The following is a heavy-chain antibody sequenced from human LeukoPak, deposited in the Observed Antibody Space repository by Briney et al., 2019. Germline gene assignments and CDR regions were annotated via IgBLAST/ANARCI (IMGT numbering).Heavy chain of an antibody. CDR2: IKQDGSEK. D-gene: IGHD3-22*01. J-gene: IGHJ3*02. Sequence: PGGSLRLSCAASGFTFSSYWMSWVRRAPGKGLEWVANIKQDGSEKYYVDSVKGRFTISRDNAKNSLYLQMNSLRAEDTAVYYCARDAGYYYDSSGYHPDAFDIWGQGTMVTVSS. CDR3: ARDAGYYYDSSGYHPDAFDI. CDR1: GFTFSSYW. V-gene: IGHV3-7*03.